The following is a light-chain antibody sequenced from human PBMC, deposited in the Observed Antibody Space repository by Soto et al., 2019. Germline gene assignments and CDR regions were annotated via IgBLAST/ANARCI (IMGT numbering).Light chain of an antibody. Sequence: DIVLTQSPGTLSLSPGERATLSCRASQTVSSSSLAWYQQKPGQAPRLLIFGASTRAAGFPDRFSGSGSGTDFTLTIRRLEPEDFAVYYCQQYGSSPRTFGQGTKVEIK. CDR3: QQYGSSPRT. CDR1: QTVSSSS. J-gene: IGKJ1*01. V-gene: IGKV3-20*01. CDR2: GAS.